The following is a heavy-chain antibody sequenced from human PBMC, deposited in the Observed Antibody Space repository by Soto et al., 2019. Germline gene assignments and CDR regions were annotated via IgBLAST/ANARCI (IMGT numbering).Heavy chain of an antibody. J-gene: IGHJ3*01. Sequence: QMHLQESGSGLVKPSQTLSLTCAVSGGSLSSSAYSWSWIRQPPGKGLEWIGFIYQSGSTYYNPSTMLGVTMSIDRPKNQFSLNVSCLSAADTGIYYCLRDPVFDAEDGFPWDGAFYTGAQGTMVIVS. D-gene: IGHD3-10*01. V-gene: IGHV4-30-2*01. CDR3: LRDPVFDAEDGFPWDGAFYT. CDR2: IYQSGST. CDR1: GGSLSSSAYS.